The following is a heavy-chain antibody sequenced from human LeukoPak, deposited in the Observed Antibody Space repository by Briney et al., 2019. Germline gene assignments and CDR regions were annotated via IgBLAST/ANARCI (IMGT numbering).Heavy chain of an antibody. V-gene: IGHV1-18*01. CDR2: ISAYNGNT. Sequence: ASVKVSCKASGYTFTSYGISWVRQAPGQGLEWMGWISAYNGNTNYAQKLQGRVTMTTDTSTSTAYMELSSLRSEDTAVYYCATDSRYYDILTGYGYWGQGTLVTVSS. CDR3: ATDSRYYDILTGYGY. CDR1: GYTFTSYG. D-gene: IGHD3-9*01. J-gene: IGHJ4*02.